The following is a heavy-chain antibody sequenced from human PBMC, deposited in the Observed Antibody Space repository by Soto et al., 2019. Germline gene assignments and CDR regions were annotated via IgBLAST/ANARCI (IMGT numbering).Heavy chain of an antibody. Sequence: GGSLRLSCAASGFIFENFGMSWVRQAPGKGLEWISSISGSGFKKYYADSVKGRFTISRDNSKSTVYLELNNLSAEDTAVFHCAKNQGVELVPLATVDWFDPWGQGSVVTVSS. V-gene: IGHV3-23*01. CDR3: AKNQGVELVPLATVDWFDP. D-gene: IGHD1-26*01. CDR1: GFIFENFG. J-gene: IGHJ5*02. CDR2: ISGSGFKK.